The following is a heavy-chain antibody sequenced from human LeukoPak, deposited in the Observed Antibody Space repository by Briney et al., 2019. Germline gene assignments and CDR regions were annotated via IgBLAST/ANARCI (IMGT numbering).Heavy chain of an antibody. J-gene: IGHJ4*02. Sequence: PSETLSLTCSVSGYSISIGYYWGWIRQPPGKGLEWIGSIYHSGSTNYNPSLKSRVTISVDTSKNQFSLKLSSVTAADTAVYYCAREGARTACSFDYWGQGTLVTVSS. CDR3: AREGARTACSFDY. D-gene: IGHD3-10*02. V-gene: IGHV4-38-2*02. CDR2: IYHSGST. CDR1: GYSISIGYY.